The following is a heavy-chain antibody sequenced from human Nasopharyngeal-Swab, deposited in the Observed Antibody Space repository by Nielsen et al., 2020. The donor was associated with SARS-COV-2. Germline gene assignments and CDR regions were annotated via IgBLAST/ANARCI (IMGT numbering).Heavy chain of an antibody. Sequence: WIRQHPGKGLEWIGYIYHSGSTYYNPSLKSRVTISVDRSKNQFSLKLSSVTAADTAVYYCARGSAQYSGYDIGHYYYYYMDVWGKGTTVTVSS. CDR3: ARGSAQYSGYDIGHYYYYYMDV. V-gene: IGHV4-30-2*01. CDR2: IYHSGST. D-gene: IGHD5-12*01. J-gene: IGHJ6*03.